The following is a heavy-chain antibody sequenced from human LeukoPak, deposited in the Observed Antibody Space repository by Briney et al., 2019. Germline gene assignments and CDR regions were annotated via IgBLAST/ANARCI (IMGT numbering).Heavy chain of an antibody. V-gene: IGHV3-9*01. CDR3: AKDMAPDYGDYGDAFDL. CDR1: GFTFDDYA. Sequence: GGSLRLSCAASGFTFDDYAIHWVRHAPGKGLEWVSGIRWNSGSLGYADFVNGRFTISRDNAKNSLYLQMNSLRAEDTALYYCAKDMAPDYGDYGDAFDLWGQGTMVTVSS. CDR2: IRWNSGSL. D-gene: IGHD4-17*01. J-gene: IGHJ3*01.